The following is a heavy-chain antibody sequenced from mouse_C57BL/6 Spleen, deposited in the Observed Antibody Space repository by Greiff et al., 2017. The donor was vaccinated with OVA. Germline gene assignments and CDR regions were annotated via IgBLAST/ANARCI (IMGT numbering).Heavy chain of an antibody. J-gene: IGHJ4*01. D-gene: IGHD2-12*01. CDR2: IWSGGST. V-gene: IGHV2-2*01. CDR1: GFSLTIYG. CDR3: ASRIYNAMDY. Sequence: QVHVKQSGTGLVQPSQSLSITCTVSGFSLTIYGVHWVRQSPGKGLEWLGVIWSGGSTDYNAAFISRLSISKDNSKSQVFFKMNSLQADDTAIYYCASRIYNAMDYWGQGTSVTVSS.